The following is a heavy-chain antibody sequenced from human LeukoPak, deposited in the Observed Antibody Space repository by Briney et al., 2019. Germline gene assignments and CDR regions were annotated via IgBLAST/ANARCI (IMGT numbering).Heavy chain of an antibody. CDR2: IYSGGST. CDR1: GFTFSSYA. V-gene: IGHV3-53*01. D-gene: IGHD3-10*01. CDR3: NLWFGESYLNYYGMDV. Sequence: LGGSLRLSCAASGFTFSSYAMSWVRQAPGKGLEWVSVIYSGGSTYYADSVKGRFTISRDNSKNTLYLQMNSLRAEDTAVYYCNLWFGESYLNYYGMDVWGQGTTVTVSS. J-gene: IGHJ6*02.